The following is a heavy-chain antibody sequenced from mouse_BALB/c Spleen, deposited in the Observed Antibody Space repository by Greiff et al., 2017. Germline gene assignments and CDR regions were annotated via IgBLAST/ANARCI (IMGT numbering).Heavy chain of an antibody. CDR1: GYTFSSYW. Sequence: QVQLQQSGAELMKPGASVKISCKATGYTFSSYWIEWVKQRPGHGLEWIGEILPGSGSTNYNEKFKGKATFTADTSSNTAYMQLSSLTSEDSAVYYCARGYYGSRNWYFDVWGAGTTVTVSS. CDR3: ARGYYGSRNWYFDV. J-gene: IGHJ1*01. CDR2: ILPGSGST. V-gene: IGHV1-9*01. D-gene: IGHD1-1*01.